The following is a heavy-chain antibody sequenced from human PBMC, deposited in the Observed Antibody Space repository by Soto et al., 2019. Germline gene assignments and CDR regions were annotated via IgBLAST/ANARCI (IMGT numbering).Heavy chain of an antibody. D-gene: IGHD6-13*01. J-gene: IGHJ6*02. V-gene: IGHV4-4*07. CDR1: GGSISTYY. CDR2: IDTSGNT. Sequence: SETLSLTCTVSGGSISTYYWSWIRQPAGKGLEWIGRIDTSGNTNYNPALKSRVTMSVDTSKKQFSLKLTSVTAADTAVYYCARYSSNWFQTEGMDVWGQGTTVTVSS. CDR3: ARYSSNWFQTEGMDV.